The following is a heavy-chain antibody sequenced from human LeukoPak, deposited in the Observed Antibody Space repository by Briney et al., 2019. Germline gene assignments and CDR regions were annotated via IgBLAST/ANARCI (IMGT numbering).Heavy chain of an antibody. CDR3: AREGDYYGSGDQGY. CDR2: MNPNSGNT. Sequence: ASAKVSCKASGYTFTSYDINWVRQATGQGLEWMGWMNPNSGNTGYAQKFQGRVTMTRNTSISTAYMELSSLRSEDTAVYYCAREGDYYGSGDQGYWGQGTLVTVSS. J-gene: IGHJ4*02. CDR1: GYTFTSYD. V-gene: IGHV1-8*01. D-gene: IGHD3-10*01.